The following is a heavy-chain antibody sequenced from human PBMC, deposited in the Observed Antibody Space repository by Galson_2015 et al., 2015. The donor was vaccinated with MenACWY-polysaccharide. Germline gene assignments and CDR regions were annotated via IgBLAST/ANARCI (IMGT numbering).Heavy chain of an antibody. CDR3: VRDRLVEWELLPQYYFDS. CDR1: GYTFTSHW. J-gene: IGHJ4*02. Sequence: QSGAEVKKPGESLKISCQGSGYTFTSHWIGWVRQTPGKSLEWMGIVHPDDSNTKYNPSFRGQVTLSVDKSINTAYLQLNSLKASDTAIYYCVRDRLVEWELLPQYYFDSWGQGTLVTVS. D-gene: IGHD1-26*01. V-gene: IGHV5-51*01. CDR2: VHPDDSNT.